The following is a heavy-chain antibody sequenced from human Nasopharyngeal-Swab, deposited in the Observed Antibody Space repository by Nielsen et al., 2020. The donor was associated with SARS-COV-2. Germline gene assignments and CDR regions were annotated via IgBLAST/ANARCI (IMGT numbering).Heavy chain of an antibody. D-gene: IGHD3-3*01. J-gene: IGHJ4*02. V-gene: IGHV4-39*01. Sequence: SETLSLTCTVSGGSISSSSYYWGWIRQPPGKGLEWIGSIYYSGSTYYNPSLKSRVTISVDTSKNQFSLKLSSVTAADTAVYYCARRLAFWRGYDYWGQGTLVTVSS. CDR1: GGSISSSSYY. CDR2: IYYSGST. CDR3: ARRLAFWRGYDY.